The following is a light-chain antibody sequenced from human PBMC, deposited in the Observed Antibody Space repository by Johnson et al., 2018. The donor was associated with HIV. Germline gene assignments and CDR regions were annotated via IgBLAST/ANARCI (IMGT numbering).Light chain of an antibody. J-gene: IGLJ1*01. CDR3: GTWDNSLSTGGV. CDR2: ENN. V-gene: IGLV1-51*02. Sequence: QSVLTQPPSVSAAPGQKVTISCSGSSSNIGNNYVSWYQQVPGTAPKLLIYENNKRPSGTPDRFSGSKSGPSATLGIAGLQTGDEADYYCGTWDNSLSTGGVFGTGTKVTVL. CDR1: SSNIGNNY.